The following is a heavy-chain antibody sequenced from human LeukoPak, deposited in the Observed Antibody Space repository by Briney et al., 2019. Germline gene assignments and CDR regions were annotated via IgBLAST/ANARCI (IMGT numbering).Heavy chain of an antibody. J-gene: IGHJ3*02. CDR3: ARAGSSWYFGAFDI. V-gene: IGHV3-23*01. Sequence: GGSLRLSCAASGFTFSSYAMSWVRQAPGKGLEWVSAISGSGGSTYCADSVKGRFTISRDNSKDTLYLQMNSLRAEDTAVYYCARAGSSWYFGAFDIWGQGTMVTVSS. CDR2: ISGSGGST. D-gene: IGHD6-13*01. CDR1: GFTFSSYA.